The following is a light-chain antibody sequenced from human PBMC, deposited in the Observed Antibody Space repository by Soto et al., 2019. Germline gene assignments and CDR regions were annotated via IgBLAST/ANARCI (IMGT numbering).Light chain of an antibody. Sequence: EIVLTQSPGTLSLSPGERATLSCRASQSVTSNYLAWYQQKPGQAPRLLIYGASSRATGIPDRFSGSGSGTDFTLTISRLEPEDLAVYYCQQYDSSPVTFGQGTKVEIK. CDR2: GAS. J-gene: IGKJ1*01. CDR1: QSVTSNY. V-gene: IGKV3-20*01. CDR3: QQYDSSPVT.